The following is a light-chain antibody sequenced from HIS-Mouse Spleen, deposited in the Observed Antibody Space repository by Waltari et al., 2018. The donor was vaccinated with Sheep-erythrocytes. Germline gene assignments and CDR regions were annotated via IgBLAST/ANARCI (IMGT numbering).Light chain of an antibody. CDR1: SSDDGSYNL. J-gene: IGLJ3*02. Sequence: PGQSTTISCTATSSDDGSYNLVSWSQQHPGKAPKPMIYEGSKRPSGVSNRFSGSKSGNTASLTISGLQAEDEADYYCCSYAGSSTPWVFGGGTKLTVL. CDR3: CSYAGSSTPWV. V-gene: IGLV2-23*01. CDR2: EGS.